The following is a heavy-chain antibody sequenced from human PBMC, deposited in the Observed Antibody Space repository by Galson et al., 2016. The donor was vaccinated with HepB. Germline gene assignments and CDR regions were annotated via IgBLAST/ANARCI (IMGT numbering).Heavy chain of an antibody. CDR3: ARHGYSSSSFYYYGMDV. V-gene: IGHV4-59*08. CDR2: IYYSGST. CDR1: GGSISSYY. D-gene: IGHD6-6*01. J-gene: IGHJ6*02. Sequence: LSLTCTVSGGSISSYYWSWIRQPPGKGLEWIGYIYYSGSTNYNPSLKSRVTISVDTSKSQFSLKLSSVTAADTAVYYCARHGYSSSSFYYYGMDVWGQGTTVTVSS.